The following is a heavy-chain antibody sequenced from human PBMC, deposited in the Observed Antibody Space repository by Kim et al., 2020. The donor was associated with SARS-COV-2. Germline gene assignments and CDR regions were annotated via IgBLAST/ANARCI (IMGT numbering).Heavy chain of an antibody. CDR2: MNPNSGNT. CDR3: ARGLSSSWINYYYYYGMDV. J-gene: IGHJ6*02. D-gene: IGHD6-13*01. V-gene: IGHV1-8*01. Sequence: ASVKVSCKASGYTFTSYDINWVRQATGQGLEWMGWMNPNSGNTGYAQKFQGRVTMTRNTSISTAYMELSSLRSEDTAVYYCARGLSSSWINYYYYYGMDVWGQGTTVTVSS. CDR1: GYTFTSYD.